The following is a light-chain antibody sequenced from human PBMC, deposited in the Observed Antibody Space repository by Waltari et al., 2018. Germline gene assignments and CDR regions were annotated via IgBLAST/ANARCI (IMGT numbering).Light chain of an antibody. CDR3: QQYNSAFTWT. J-gene: IGKJ1*01. CDR2: KAS. V-gene: IGKV1-5*03. CDR1: QSISYW. Sequence: DIPMTQSPSTLSASVGDRVTITCRASQSISYWLAWYQQKPGKVPKVLIYKASSLESGVPSRFSGSGSGTEFTLTISSLQPDDFATYYCQQYNSAFTWTFGQGTKVEIK.